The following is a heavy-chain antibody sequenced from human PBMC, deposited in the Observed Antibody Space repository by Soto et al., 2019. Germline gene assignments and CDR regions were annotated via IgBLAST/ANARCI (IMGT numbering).Heavy chain of an antibody. D-gene: IGHD2-2*01. Sequence: GGSLRLSCAASGFTFSSYAVHWVRQAAGTGLEWVPVISYDGSNKYYADSVKGRFTISRDNSKNTLYLQMNSLRAEDTAVYYCASSSTRWGSWPYYDYGMDVWGQGTTVTVSS. CDR3: ASSSTRWGSWPYYDYGMDV. V-gene: IGHV3-30*03. CDR2: ISYDGSNK. J-gene: IGHJ6*02. CDR1: GFTFSSYA.